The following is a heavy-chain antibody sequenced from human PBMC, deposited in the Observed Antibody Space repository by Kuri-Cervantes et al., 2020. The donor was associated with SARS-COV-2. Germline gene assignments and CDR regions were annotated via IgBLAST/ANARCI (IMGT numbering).Heavy chain of an antibody. CDR1: GFTVSSNY. CDR3: ASLRPNYNWNYEEGPRYYYYMDV. D-gene: IGHD1-7*01. V-gene: IGHV3-48*01. CDR2: ISSSSSTI. J-gene: IGHJ6*03. Sequence: GGSLRLSCAASGFTVSSNYMSWVRQAPGKGLEWVSYISSSSSTIYYADSVKGRFTISRDNAKNSLYLQMNSLRAEDTAVYYCASLRPNYNWNYEEGPRYYYYMDVWGKGTTVTVPS.